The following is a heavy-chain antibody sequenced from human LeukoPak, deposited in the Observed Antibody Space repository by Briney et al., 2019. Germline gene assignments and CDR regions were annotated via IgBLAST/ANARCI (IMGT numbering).Heavy chain of an antibody. J-gene: IGHJ4*02. CDR1: GFTFSSYG. CDR2: ISYDGSNE. Sequence: GGSLRLSCAASGFTFSSYGMHWVRQAPGKGLEWVAVISYDGSNEYYADSVKGRFTISRDNSKNTLYLQMNSPRAEDTAVYYCAKSKGVEGYFDYWGQGTLVTVSS. CDR3: AKSKGVEGYFDY. V-gene: IGHV3-30*18. D-gene: IGHD3-10*01.